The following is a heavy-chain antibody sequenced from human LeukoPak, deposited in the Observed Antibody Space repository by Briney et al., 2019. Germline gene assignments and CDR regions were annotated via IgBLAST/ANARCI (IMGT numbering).Heavy chain of an antibody. V-gene: IGHV5-51*01. CDR3: ARAYYCGGGGCKLEY. CDR2: IYPGDSDT. J-gene: IGHJ4*02. Sequence: GASLKISFQGSGSRFNTYWIAWVRPMPGKGLEWMGIIYPGDSDTRYSPSFQGQITMSADKSINTAYLRWSSLKASDTAMYYCARAYYCGGGGCKLEYWGQGTLVTVSS. CDR1: GSRFNTYW. D-gene: IGHD2-21*01.